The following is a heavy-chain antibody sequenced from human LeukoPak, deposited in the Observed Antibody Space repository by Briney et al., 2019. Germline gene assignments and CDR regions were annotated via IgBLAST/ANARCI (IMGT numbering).Heavy chain of an antibody. CDR2: INPNSGGT. J-gene: IGHJ4*02. D-gene: IGHD6-13*01. CDR3: AREGVAAAGYFDY. CDR1: GYTFTGYY. V-gene: IGHV1-2*02. Sequence: ASVKDSCMASGYTFTGYYMHWVRQAPGQGLEWMGWINPNSGGTNYAQKFQGRVTMTRDTSISTAYMELSSLRSEDTAVYYCAREGVAAAGYFDYWGQGTL.